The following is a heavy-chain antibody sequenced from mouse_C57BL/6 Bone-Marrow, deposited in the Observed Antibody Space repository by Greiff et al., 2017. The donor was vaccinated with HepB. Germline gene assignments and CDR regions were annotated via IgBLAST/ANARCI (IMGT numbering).Heavy chain of an antibody. CDR3: ASSTVVATGYFDS. CDR2: IYPGSGST. Sequence: QVQLQQSGAELVKPGASVKMSCKASGYTFTSYWITWVKQRPGQGLEWIGDIYPGSGSTNYNEKFKSKATLTVDTSSSTAYMQLSSLTSEDSAVYYCASSTVVATGYFDSWGQGTTLTVSS. D-gene: IGHD1-1*01. V-gene: IGHV1-55*01. CDR1: GYTFTSYW. J-gene: IGHJ2*01.